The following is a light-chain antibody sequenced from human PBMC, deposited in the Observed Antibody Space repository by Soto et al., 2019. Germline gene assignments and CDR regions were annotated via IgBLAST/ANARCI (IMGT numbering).Light chain of an antibody. CDR1: SSGVGAYNY. Sequence: QSALTQPPSASGSPGQSVTISCTGTSSGVGAYNYVSWYQQHPGKVPKLIIYEVTKRPSGVPDRFSASKSGNTASLTVSGLQAEDEADYYCSSHGGANNLYVFGTGTKVTVL. CDR2: EVT. J-gene: IGLJ1*01. CDR3: SSHGGANNLYV. V-gene: IGLV2-8*01.